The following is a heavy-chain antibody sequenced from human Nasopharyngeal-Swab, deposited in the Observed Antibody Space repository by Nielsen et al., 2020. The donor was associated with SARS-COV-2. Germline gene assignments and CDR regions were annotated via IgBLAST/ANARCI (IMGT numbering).Heavy chain of an antibody. J-gene: IGHJ4*02. V-gene: IGHV3-9*01. D-gene: IGHD3-16*02. CDR3: ARDLGYYDYVWGSYRIKDFDY. CDR2: ISWNSGSI. Sequence: GGSLRLSCAASGFTFDDYAMHWVRQAPGKGLEWVSGISWNSGSIGYADSVKGRFTISRDNAKNTLYLQMNSLRAEDTAVYYCARDLGYYDYVWGSYRIKDFDYWGQGTLVTVSS. CDR1: GFTFDDYA.